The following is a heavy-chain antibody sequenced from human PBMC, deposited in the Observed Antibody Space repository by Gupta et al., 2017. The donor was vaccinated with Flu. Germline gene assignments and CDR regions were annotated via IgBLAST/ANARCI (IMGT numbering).Heavy chain of an antibody. J-gene: IGHJ4*02. Sequence: SYWIGWVRQMPGEGLEWMGIIHPGDSLYPAESKIKYNPSFEGQVTISADKSTRTAYLQWSSLKPSDTAIYFCARQGMALRQPNSLDYWGQGT. CDR1: SYW. V-gene: IGHV5-51*01. CDR2: IHPGDSLYPAESKI. D-gene: IGHD6-13*01. CDR3: ARQGMALRQPNSLDY.